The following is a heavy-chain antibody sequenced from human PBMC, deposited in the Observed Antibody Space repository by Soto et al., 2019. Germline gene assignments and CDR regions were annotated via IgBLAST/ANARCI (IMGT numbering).Heavy chain of an antibody. CDR2: INAGNGNT. V-gene: IGHV1-3*01. CDR3: ARLGSYSSGWYPPSSYYYYYGMDV. D-gene: IGHD6-19*01. CDR1: GYTFTSYA. Sequence: QVQLVQSGAEVKKPGASVKVSFKASGYTFTSYAMHWVRQAPGQRLEWMGWINAGNGNTKYSQKFQGRVTITRDTSASTAYMELSSLRSEDTAVYYCARLGSYSSGWYPPSSYYYYYGMDVWGQGTTVTVSS. J-gene: IGHJ6*02.